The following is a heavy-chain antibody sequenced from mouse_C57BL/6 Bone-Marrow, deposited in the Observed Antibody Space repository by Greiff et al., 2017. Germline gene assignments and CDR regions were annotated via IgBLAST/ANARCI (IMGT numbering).Heavy chain of an antibody. CDR3: AREDFYSYAMDY. Sequence: EVKLVESGGGLVKPGGSLKLSCAASGFTFSSYAMSWVRQTPEKRLEWVATISDGGSYTYYPDNVKGRFTISRDNAKNNLYLQMSHLKSEDTAMYYCAREDFYSYAMDYWGQGTSVTVSS. CDR1: GFTFSSYA. CDR2: ISDGGSYT. J-gene: IGHJ4*01. V-gene: IGHV5-4*01.